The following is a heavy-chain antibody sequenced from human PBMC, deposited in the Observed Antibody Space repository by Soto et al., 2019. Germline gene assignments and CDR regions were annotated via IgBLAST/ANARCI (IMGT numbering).Heavy chain of an antibody. CDR2: ISSNGGST. CDR1: VFTFISYA. J-gene: IGHJ6*02. Sequence: GWSLRLSCSSSVFTFISYAMHWVRQAPGKGLEYVSAISSNGGSTYYADSVKGRFTISRDNSKNTLYLQMSSLRAEDTAVYYCVIRAKGFYYYGMDVWGQGTTVTVSS. CDR3: VIRAKGFYYYGMDV. V-gene: IGHV3-64D*06.